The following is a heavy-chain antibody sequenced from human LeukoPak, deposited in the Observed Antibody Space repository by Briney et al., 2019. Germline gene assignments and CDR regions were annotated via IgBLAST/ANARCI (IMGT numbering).Heavy chain of an antibody. Sequence: GRSLRLSCAASGFTFSSYGMHWVRQAPGKGLEWVAVISYDGSNKYCADSVKGRFTISRDNSKNTLYLQMNSLRAEDTAVYYCAKGRRVGSLIAADYWGQGTLVTVSS. V-gene: IGHV3-30*18. CDR2: ISYDGSNK. J-gene: IGHJ4*02. CDR3: AKGRRVGSLIAADY. D-gene: IGHD6-13*01. CDR1: GFTFSSYG.